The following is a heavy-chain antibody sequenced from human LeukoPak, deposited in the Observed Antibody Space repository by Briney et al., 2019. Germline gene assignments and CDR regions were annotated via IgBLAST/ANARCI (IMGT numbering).Heavy chain of an antibody. CDR3: ARGEGSGFGELLSPYNWFDP. CDR1: GYIFAIYG. D-gene: IGHD3-10*01. Sequence: ASVKVSCKASGYIFAIYGVSWVRQAPGQGLEWMGWIRPYKGKTNYAQKLQGRVTMTRDTSTSTVYMELSSLRSEDTAVYYCARGEGSGFGELLSPYNWFDPWGQGTLVTVSS. V-gene: IGHV1-18*01. CDR2: IRPYKGKT. J-gene: IGHJ5*02.